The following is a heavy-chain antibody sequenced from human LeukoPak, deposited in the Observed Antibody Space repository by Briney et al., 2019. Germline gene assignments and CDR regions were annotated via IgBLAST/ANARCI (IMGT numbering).Heavy chain of an antibody. D-gene: IGHD7-27*01. CDR3: AREDDSWGPNNLDL. V-gene: IGHV3-48*02. CDR1: GFTFSSYG. Sequence: PGRSLRLSCAASGFTFSSYGMHWVRQAPGKGLEWISYIDTSSSTMYYADSVMGRFTISRDNAKESLYLQMNSLRDEDTAVYYCAREDDSWGPNNLDLWGQGTMVTVSS. CDR2: IDTSSSTM. J-gene: IGHJ3*01.